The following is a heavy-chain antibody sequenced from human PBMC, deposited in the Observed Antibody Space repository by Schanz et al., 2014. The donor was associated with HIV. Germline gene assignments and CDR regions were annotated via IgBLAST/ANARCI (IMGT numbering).Heavy chain of an antibody. CDR1: GFPFNSYG. CDR3: TRGRFLERGGMDV. Sequence: QLVESGGGVGQPGRSLKLSCVAPGFPFNSYGMHWVRQAPGKGLGWGAVIWFDGRNKYYGDSVKGRFMISRDNSNNTLYLQMNSLRAEDTAVYFCTRGRFLERGGMDVWGQGTAVTVSS. D-gene: IGHD3-3*01. J-gene: IGHJ6*02. CDR2: IWFDGRNK. V-gene: IGHV3-33*08.